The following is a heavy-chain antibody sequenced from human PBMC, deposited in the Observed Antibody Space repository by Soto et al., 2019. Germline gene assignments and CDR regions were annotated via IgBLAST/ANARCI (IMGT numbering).Heavy chain of an antibody. Sequence: GSLRLSCAASGFTFSNYIMSWVRQAPGKGLEWVSTIGGSGAAISYADSMKGRFTTSRDNSKSTLYLQMNNLRAEDTAIYYCMNDYDRSGYEGPYWGQGTLVTASS. D-gene: IGHD3-22*01. CDR1: GFTFSNYI. CDR3: MNDYDRSGYEGPY. CDR2: IGGSGAAI. V-gene: IGHV3-23*01. J-gene: IGHJ4*02.